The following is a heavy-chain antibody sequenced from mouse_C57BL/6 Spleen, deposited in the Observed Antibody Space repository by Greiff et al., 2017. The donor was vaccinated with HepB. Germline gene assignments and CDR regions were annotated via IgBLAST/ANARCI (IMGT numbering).Heavy chain of an antibody. CDR2: ISSGSSTI. D-gene: IGHD4-1*01. CDR3: ARNWDFDY. CDR1: GFTFSDYG. J-gene: IGHJ2*01. V-gene: IGHV5-17*01. Sequence: DVMLVESGGGLVKPGGSLKLSCAASGFTFSDYGMHWVRQAPEKGLEWVAYISSGSSTIYYADTVKGRFTISRDNAKNTRFLQMTSLRSEDTAMYYCARNWDFDYWGQGTTLTVAS.